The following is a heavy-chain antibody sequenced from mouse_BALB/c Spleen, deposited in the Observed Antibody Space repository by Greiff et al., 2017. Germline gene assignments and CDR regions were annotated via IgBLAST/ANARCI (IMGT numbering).Heavy chain of an antibody. Sequence: DVKLVESGGGLVKPGGSLKLSCAASGFTFSDYYMYWVRQTPEKRLEWVATISDGGSYTYYPDSVKGRFTISRDNAKNNLYMQMSSLKSEDTAMYYCARDLYYGSSYWGQGTTLTVSS. CDR3: ARDLYYGSSY. CDR1: GFTFSDYY. V-gene: IGHV5-4*02. D-gene: IGHD1-1*01. CDR2: ISDGGSYT. J-gene: IGHJ2*01.